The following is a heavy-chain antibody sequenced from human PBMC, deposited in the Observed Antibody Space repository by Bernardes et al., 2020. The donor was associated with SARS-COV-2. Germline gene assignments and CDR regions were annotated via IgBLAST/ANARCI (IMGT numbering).Heavy chain of an antibody. CDR1: GFTFSRSA. CDR2: ISNDGSIK. D-gene: IGHD1-7*01. Sequence: GGYLSRSRTASGFTFSRSAMHWVRHAPGKGPEWVAVISNDGSIKYYTDSVKGRFTISRDNSKNTLYLLMNSLRTDDTAVYYCTRGLELELITWFDYWGQGTLVTVSS. J-gene: IGHJ4*02. V-gene: IGHV3-30-3*01. CDR3: TRGLELELITWFDY.